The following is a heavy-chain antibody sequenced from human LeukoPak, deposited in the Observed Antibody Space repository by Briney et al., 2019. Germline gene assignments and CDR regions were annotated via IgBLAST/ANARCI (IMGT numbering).Heavy chain of an antibody. D-gene: IGHD4-23*01. CDR1: GYTFSTYG. J-gene: IGHJ4*02. CDR2: ISTSNGDT. Sequence: ASVKVSCKASGYTFSTYGISWVRQAPGQGLEWMGWISTSNGDTKYAQKLQGRVTMTTDKSTSTAYMELSSLRSEDTAVYYCARDPHLPLTTVVTPVDYWGQGTLVTVSS. CDR3: ARDPHLPLTTVVTPVDY. V-gene: IGHV1-18*01.